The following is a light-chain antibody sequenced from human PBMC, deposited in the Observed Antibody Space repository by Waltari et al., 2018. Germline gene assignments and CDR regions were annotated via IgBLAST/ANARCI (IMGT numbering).Light chain of an antibody. CDR3: SSYTSSSTWV. CDR1: SSDVGGYNY. Sequence: QSALTQPASVSGSPGQSITISCTGTSSDVGGYNYFSWYQQHPGKAPKLMIYDVNKRPSGISNRFSGSKSGNTASLTISGLQAEDEADYYCSSYTSSSTWVFGGGTKLTVL. CDR2: DVN. V-gene: IGLV2-14*01. J-gene: IGLJ3*02.